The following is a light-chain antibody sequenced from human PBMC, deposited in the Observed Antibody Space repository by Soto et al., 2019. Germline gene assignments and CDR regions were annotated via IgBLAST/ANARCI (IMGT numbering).Light chain of an antibody. CDR2: GAS. Sequence: EIELTQSPGTLSLSPGEKATLSCRASQSVSSSYLARYQQKPGQAPRLLIYGASSRATGIPDRFSGSGSGTDFTLTISRLEPEDFAVYYCQQYGSSSWTFGQGTKVDIK. J-gene: IGKJ1*01. V-gene: IGKV3-20*01. CDR3: QQYGSSSWT. CDR1: QSVSSSY.